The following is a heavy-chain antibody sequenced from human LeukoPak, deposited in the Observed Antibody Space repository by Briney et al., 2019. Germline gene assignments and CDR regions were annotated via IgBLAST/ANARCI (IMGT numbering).Heavy chain of an antibody. Sequence: SETLSLTCTVSGYSISSGYYGGWIRQPPGKGLEWIGSIYHTGSTYYNPSLKGRVTISVDTSKNQFSLTLSSVTAADTAMYYCARGVTMIGRLRFDPWGQGALVTVSS. CDR1: GYSISSGYY. CDR2: IYHTGST. V-gene: IGHV4-38-2*02. D-gene: IGHD3-22*01. CDR3: ARGVTMIGRLRFDP. J-gene: IGHJ5*02.